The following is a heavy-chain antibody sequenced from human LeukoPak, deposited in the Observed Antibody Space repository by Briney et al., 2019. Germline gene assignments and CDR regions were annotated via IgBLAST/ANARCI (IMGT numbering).Heavy chain of an antibody. J-gene: IGHJ4*02. CDR1: GYTFTGYY. Sequence: ASVKVSCKASGYTFTGYYMHWVRQAPGQGLERMGWINPNSGGTNYAQKFQGRVTMTRDTSISTAYMELSRLRSDDTAVYYCATDTIFGVVNDYWGQGTLVTVSS. CDR2: INPNSGGT. CDR3: ATDTIFGVVNDY. V-gene: IGHV1-2*02. D-gene: IGHD3-3*01.